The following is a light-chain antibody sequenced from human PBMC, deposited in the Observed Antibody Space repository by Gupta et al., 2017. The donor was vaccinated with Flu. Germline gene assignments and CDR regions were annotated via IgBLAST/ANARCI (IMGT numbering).Light chain of an antibody. V-gene: IGKV3-20*01. J-gene: IGKJ2*01. Sequence: EVVLTHSPGTRSLSPGERATLSGRASQSVSSNYLTWYQQKPGRAPRLVIYAASTRATGIPDRFSGSGSGTDFTLTISRLEPEDFAVYYCQQYSASRYTFGQGTKVEIK. CDR1: QSVSSNY. CDR3: QQYSASRYT. CDR2: AAS.